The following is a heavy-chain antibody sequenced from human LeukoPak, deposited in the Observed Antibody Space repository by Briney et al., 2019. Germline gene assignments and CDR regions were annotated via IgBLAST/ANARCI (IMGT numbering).Heavy chain of an antibody. CDR3: AKSWATVTTGSSDWFDP. J-gene: IGHJ5*02. CDR2: ISGSGGNT. D-gene: IGHD4-17*01. V-gene: IGHV3-23*01. Sequence: PGGSLRLSCAGSGFAFESFTMTWVRQAPGKGLEWVSAISGSGGNTYYADSVKGRFTISRDHSKNTLYLQMNSLRAEDTAVYYCAKSWATVTTGSSDWFDPWGQGTLVTVSS. CDR1: GFAFESFT.